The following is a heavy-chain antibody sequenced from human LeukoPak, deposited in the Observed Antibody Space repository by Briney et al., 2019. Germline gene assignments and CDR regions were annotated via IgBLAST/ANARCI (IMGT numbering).Heavy chain of an antibody. CDR1: GYTFTGYY. CDR2: IYPYSGDT. V-gene: IGHV1-2*02. CDR3: ARAAPRDYAGGSWFFDWFDP. Sequence: ASVKVSCKASGYTFTGYYIHWVRQAPGQGLEWMGWIYPYSGDTNYAQNFQGRVTMARDTSTSTAYMELSRLTSDDTAMYYCARAAPRDYAGGSWFFDWFDPWGQGTLVTVSS. D-gene: IGHD2-15*01. J-gene: IGHJ5*02.